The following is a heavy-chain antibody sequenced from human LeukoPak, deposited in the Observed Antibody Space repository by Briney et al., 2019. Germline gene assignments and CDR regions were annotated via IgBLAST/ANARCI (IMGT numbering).Heavy chain of an antibody. CDR2: ISGTGGST. CDR3: AKDPLGRWPRNWFDP. D-gene: IGHD5-12*01. Sequence: GGSLRLSCAASGFTFGSYAMSWVRQAPGKGLECVSAISGTGGSTYYTDSVKGRFTISRDNSKNTLYLQMNSLRTEDTAVYYCAKDPLGRWPRNWFDPWGQGTLVIVSS. CDR1: GFTFGSYA. V-gene: IGHV3-23*01. J-gene: IGHJ5*02.